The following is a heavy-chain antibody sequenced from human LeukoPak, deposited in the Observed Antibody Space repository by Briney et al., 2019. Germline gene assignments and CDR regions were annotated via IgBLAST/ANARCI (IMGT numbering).Heavy chain of an antibody. CDR1: GFTFSSYA. CDR2: ISGSGGST. J-gene: IGHJ4*02. Sequence: PGGSLRLSCAASGFTFSSYAMSWVRQAPGKGLEWVSAISGSGGSTYYADSVKGRFTISRDNSKNTVYLQMNSLRAEDTAVYYCAKGSIDWYYFDYWGQGTLVTVSS. CDR3: AKGSIDWYYFDY. D-gene: IGHD3-9*01. V-gene: IGHV3-23*01.